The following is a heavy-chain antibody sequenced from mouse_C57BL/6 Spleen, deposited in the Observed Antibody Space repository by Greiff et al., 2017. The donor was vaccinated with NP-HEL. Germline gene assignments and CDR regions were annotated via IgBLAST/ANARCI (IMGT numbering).Heavy chain of an antibody. D-gene: IGHD2-4*01. V-gene: IGHV3-6*01. CDR2: ISYDGSN. J-gene: IGHJ1*03. Sequence: EVKLMESGPGLVKPSQSLSLTCSVTGYSITSGYYWNWIRQFPGNKLEWMGYISYDGSNNYNPSLKNRISITRDTSKNQFFLKLNSVTTEDTATYYCAREIYYDYDEGYFDVWGTGTTVTVSS. CDR3: AREIYYDYDEGYFDV. CDR1: GYSITSGYY.